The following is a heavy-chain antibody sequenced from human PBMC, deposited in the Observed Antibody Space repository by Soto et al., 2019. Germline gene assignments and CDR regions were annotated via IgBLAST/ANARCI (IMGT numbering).Heavy chain of an antibody. CDR1: GFSLSNARMG. CDR2: IFSSDEK. CDR3: ARISIAARRIDY. D-gene: IGHD6-6*01. Sequence: QVTLKESGPVLVKPTETLTLTCTVSGFSLSNARMGVSWIRQPPGKALEWLAHIFSSDEKSYSTSLKSRLTISKDTSKSQVVLTMTNMDPVDTATYYCARISIAARRIDYWGQGTLVTVSS. V-gene: IGHV2-26*01. J-gene: IGHJ4*02.